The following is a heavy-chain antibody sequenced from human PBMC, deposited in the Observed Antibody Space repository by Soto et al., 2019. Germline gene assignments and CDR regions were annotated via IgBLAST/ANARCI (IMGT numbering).Heavy chain of an antibody. Sequence: ASVKVSCKASGYTFTGYYMHWVRQAPGQWLEWMGWINPNSGGTNYAQKFQGWVTMTRDTSISTAYMELSRLRSDDTAVYYCARAISSIDSGYERNAFDIWGQGTMVTVSS. CDR3: ARAISSIDSGYERNAFDI. D-gene: IGHD5-12*01. J-gene: IGHJ3*02. V-gene: IGHV1-2*04. CDR1: GYTFTGYY. CDR2: INPNSGGT.